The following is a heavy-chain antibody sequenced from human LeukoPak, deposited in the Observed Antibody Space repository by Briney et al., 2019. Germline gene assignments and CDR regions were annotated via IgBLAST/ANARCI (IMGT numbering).Heavy chain of an antibody. J-gene: IGHJ5*02. Sequence: PSETLSLTCTVSGGSISSYYWGWIRQPPGKGLEWIGYIYHSGSTSYNPSLKNRVTISLNTSKIQFSLRLSSVTAADTAVYYCARRVAVGNYFDPWGQGTLVTVSS. CDR2: IYHSGST. CDR1: GGSISSYY. CDR3: ARRVAVGNYFDP. V-gene: IGHV4-59*08. D-gene: IGHD4-11*01.